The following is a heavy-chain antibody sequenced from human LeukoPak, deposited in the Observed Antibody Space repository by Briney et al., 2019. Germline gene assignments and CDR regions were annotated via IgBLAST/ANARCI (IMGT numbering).Heavy chain of an antibody. J-gene: IGHJ6*03. CDR2: IYYSGST. V-gene: IGHV4-39*07. Sequence: RTSETLSLTCTVSGGSISSSSYYWGWIRQPPGKGLEWIGSIYYSGSTYYNPSLKSRVTISVDTSKNQFSLKLSSVTAADTAVYYCARVVVLMVYAKGAASDYYYMDVWGKGTTVTVSS. CDR1: GGSISSSSYY. CDR3: ARVVVLMVYAKGAASDYYYMDV. D-gene: IGHD2-8*01.